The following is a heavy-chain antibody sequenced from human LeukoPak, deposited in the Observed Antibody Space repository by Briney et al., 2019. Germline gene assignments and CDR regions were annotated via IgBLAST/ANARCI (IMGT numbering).Heavy chain of an antibody. V-gene: IGHV3-74*01. CDR1: GFTFSSYW. D-gene: IGHD2-21*01. Sequence: PGGSLRPSCAASGFTFSSYWMHWVRQAPGKGLVWVSRIKYDGSSTTYADSVKGRFTISRDNAKNTLDLQMNSLRVEDTAVYYCARHIAGDAFDIWGQGTMVTVSS. CDR3: ARHIAGDAFDI. CDR2: IKYDGSST. J-gene: IGHJ3*02.